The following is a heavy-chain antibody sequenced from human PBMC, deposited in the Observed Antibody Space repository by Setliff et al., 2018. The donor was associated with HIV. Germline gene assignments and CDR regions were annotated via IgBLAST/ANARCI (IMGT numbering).Heavy chain of an antibody. J-gene: IGHJ4*02. Sequence: SETLSLTCAVYGGSFSGYYWSWIRQPPGKGLEWIGEINHSGDTNYNPSLKSRVTISVDTSKNQFSLNLNSVTAADTAVYYCARLQPREEWRPSSYIDYWGQGTLVTVSS. D-gene: IGHD3-3*01. CDR2: INHSGDT. CDR3: ARLQPREEWRPSSYIDY. CDR1: GGSFSGYY. V-gene: IGHV4-34*01.